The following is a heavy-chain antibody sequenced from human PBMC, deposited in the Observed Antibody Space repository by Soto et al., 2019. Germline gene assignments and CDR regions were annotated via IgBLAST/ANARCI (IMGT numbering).Heavy chain of an antibody. CDR2: ISSSGSTI. V-gene: IGHV3-11*01. Sequence: GGSLRLACAASGFTFSDYYMSWIRQAPGKGLEWVSYISSSGSTIYYADSVKGRFTISRDNAKNSLYLQMNSLRAEDTAVYYCAREEPNYYDSSGSPNFQHWGQGTLVTVSS. CDR3: AREEPNYYDSSGSPNFQH. J-gene: IGHJ1*01. D-gene: IGHD3-22*01. CDR1: GFTFSDYY.